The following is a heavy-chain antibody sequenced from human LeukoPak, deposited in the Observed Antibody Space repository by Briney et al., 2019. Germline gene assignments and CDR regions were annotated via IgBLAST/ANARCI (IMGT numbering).Heavy chain of an antibody. J-gene: IGHJ3*02. CDR3: AKTKSPTWAFDI. CDR2: ISGSGGNT. CDR1: GFTFSSFA. Sequence: GGSLRLSGAASGFTFSSFAWSWSRRAPGRGLEGFSAISGSGGNTYYADSVKGRFTISRDNSKNTLYLQMNSLRAEDTAVYYCAKTKSPTWAFDIWGQGTMVTVSS. V-gene: IGHV3-23*01.